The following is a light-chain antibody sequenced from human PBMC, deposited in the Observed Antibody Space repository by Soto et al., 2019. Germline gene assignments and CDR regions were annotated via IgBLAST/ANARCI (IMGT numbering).Light chain of an antibody. CDR1: RSVSSSY. CDR2: GAS. CDR3: QHYGSSPPSWT. V-gene: IGKV3-20*01. Sequence: ETVLTQSPGTLSLSPGERATLFCRASRSVSSSYLAWYQQKHGQAPRLLIYGASSRATGIPDRFSGSGSGTDFTLTISRLEPEDFAVYYCQHYGSSPPSWTFGQGTKVEIK. J-gene: IGKJ1*01.